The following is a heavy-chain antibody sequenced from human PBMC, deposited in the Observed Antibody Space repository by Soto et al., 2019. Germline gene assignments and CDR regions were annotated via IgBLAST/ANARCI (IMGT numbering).Heavy chain of an antibody. Sequence: GGSLRLSCAASGFTVSSNYMSWVRQAPGKGLEWVSAISGSGGSTYYADSVKGRFTISRDNSKNTLYLQMNSLRAEDTAVYYCAKALQYIPRTGAFDIWGQGTMVTVSS. CDR1: GFTVSSNY. CDR2: ISGSGGST. J-gene: IGHJ3*02. D-gene: IGHD1-1*01. V-gene: IGHV3-23*01. CDR3: AKALQYIPRTGAFDI.